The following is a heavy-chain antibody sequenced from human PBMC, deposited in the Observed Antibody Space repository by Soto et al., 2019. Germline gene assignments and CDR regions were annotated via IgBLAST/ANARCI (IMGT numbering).Heavy chain of an antibody. V-gene: IGHV3-23*01. CDR2: ISSAVNT. J-gene: IGHJ4*02. Sequence: PVGSLRLSCAGSGFTFSNYAMSWVRQAPGKGLEWVSAISSAVNTYYADSVKGRFTISRDNSKNTSSLQMNSLRAEDTAVYYCAKQVRDGTSSPYYFDYWGQGTLVTVSS. CDR3: AKQVRDGTSSPYYFDY. CDR1: GFTFSNYA. D-gene: IGHD6-6*01.